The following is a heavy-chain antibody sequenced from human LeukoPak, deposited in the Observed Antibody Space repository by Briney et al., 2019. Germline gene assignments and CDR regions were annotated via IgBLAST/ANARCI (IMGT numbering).Heavy chain of an antibody. CDR2: ISYDGSNK. J-gene: IGHJ4*02. CDR1: GFTFSSYA. V-gene: IGHV3-30-3*01. CDR3: ARVALRGVIMNYFDY. D-gene: IGHD3-10*01. Sequence: GRSLRLSCAASGFTFSSYAMHWVRQAPGKGLEWVAVISYDGSNKYYADSVKGRFTISRDNSKNTLYLQMNSLRAEDTAVYYCARVALRGVIMNYFDYWGQGTLVTVSS.